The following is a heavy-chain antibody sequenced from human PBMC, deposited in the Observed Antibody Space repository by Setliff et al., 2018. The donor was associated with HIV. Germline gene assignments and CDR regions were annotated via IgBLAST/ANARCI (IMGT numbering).Heavy chain of an antibody. Sequence: SETLSLTCTVSGGSVSSSSSCWGWIRQPPGKGLEWIGNVCYSRSSYYNPSLKSRVTISVDTSKNQFSLKLSSVTAADTAVYYCARHGVDDTSANYFRFGVHDHWGQGTLVTVSS. CDR1: GGSVSSSSSC. J-gene: IGHJ4*02. CDR3: ARHGVDDTSANYFRFGVHDH. D-gene: IGHD3-22*01. CDR2: VCYSRSS. V-gene: IGHV4-39*01.